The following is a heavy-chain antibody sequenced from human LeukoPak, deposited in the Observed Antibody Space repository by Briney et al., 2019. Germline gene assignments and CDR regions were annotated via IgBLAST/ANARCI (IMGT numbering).Heavy chain of an antibody. D-gene: IGHD6-13*01. Sequence: ASVKVSCKASGYTFTSYGISWVRQAPGQRLEWMGWINAGNGNTKYSQEFQGRVTITRDTSASTAYMELSSLRSEDMAVYYCARDQGIAAANFDYWGQGTLVTVSS. CDR2: INAGNGNT. CDR3: ARDQGIAAANFDY. V-gene: IGHV1-3*03. J-gene: IGHJ4*01. CDR1: GYTFTSYG.